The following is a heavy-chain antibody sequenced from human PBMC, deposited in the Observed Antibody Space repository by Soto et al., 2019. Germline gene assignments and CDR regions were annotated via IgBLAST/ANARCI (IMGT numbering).Heavy chain of an antibody. D-gene: IGHD3-10*01. CDR2: ISGSGGST. J-gene: IGHJ4*02. CDR1: GFTFSSYA. V-gene: IGHV3-23*01. Sequence: EVQLLESGGGLVQPGGSLRLSCAASGFTFSSYAMSWVRQAPGKGLEWVSAISGSGGSTYYADSVKGRFTISRDNSKNTRYLQMNRRRAEDTAVYYCAKDPGGGFDYWGQGTLVTVSS. CDR3: AKDPGGGFDY.